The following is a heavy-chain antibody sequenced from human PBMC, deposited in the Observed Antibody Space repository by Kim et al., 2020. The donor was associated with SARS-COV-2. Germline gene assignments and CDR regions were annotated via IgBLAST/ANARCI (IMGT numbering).Heavy chain of an antibody. J-gene: IGHJ4*02. CDR1: GDRVSSSSAA. CDR3: ASEDYGGDSRGFDY. CDR2: TFYRSKWYN. D-gene: IGHD2-21*02. Sequence: SQTLSLTCAISGDRVSSSSAAWNWVRQSPSRGLEWLGRTFYRSKWYNEYALSVKSRITINPDTSKNQFSLQLNSVSPEDTAVYYCASEDYGGDSRGFDYWGQGTLVIVSS. V-gene: IGHV6-1*01.